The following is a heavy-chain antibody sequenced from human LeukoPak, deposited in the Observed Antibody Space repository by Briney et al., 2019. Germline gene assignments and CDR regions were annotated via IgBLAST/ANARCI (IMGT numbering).Heavy chain of an antibody. D-gene: IGHD6-19*01. CDR2: INHSGST. V-gene: IGHV4-34*01. CDR1: GGSFSGGYY. CDR3: ARGRGRGQWLVHYFDY. Sequence: PSETLSLTCAVYGGSFSGGYYWNWIRQPPGKGLEWIGEINHSGSTNYNPSLKTRVTISLDTSKIQFSLKLSSVTAADTAVYYCARGRGRGQWLVHYFDYWGQGTLVTVSS. J-gene: IGHJ4*02.